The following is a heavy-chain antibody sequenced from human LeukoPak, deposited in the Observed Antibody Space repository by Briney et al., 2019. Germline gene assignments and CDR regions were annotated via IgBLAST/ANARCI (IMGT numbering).Heavy chain of an antibody. Sequence: ASVKVSCKASGYTFTGYYMHWVRQAPGQGLEWMGWINPNSGGTNYAQKFQGRVTMTRDTSISTAYMELTRLRSDDTAVYYCAKEIYFYDSSGYLGDWGQGTLVTASS. CDR1: GYTFTGYY. D-gene: IGHD3-22*01. CDR3: AKEIYFYDSSGYLGD. J-gene: IGHJ4*02. CDR2: INPNSGGT. V-gene: IGHV1-2*02.